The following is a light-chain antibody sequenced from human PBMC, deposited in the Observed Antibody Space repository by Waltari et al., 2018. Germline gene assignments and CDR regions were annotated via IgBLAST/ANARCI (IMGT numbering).Light chain of an antibody. CDR3: QSYDSNVGGSV. Sequence: HSFLTHPPSVSGSPLHIFIISCAGSGSNVGAGYDVQWYQQLPGRAPTLLINENTNRPSGVPDRFAGSKSGASASLAITGLQAEDEADYYCQSYDSNVGGSVFGAGTKVSVL. V-gene: IGLV1-40*01. CDR2: ENT. CDR1: GSNVGAGYD. J-gene: IGLJ1*01.